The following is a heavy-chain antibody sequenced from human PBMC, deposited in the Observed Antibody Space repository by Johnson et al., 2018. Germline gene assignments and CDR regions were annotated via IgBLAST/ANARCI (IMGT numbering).Heavy chain of an antibody. J-gene: IGHJ6*03. CDR1: GFTFSSYS. V-gene: IGHV3-48*01. CDR2: ISSSSSTI. Sequence: VQVVQSGGGLVQPGGSLRLSCAASGFTFSSYSMNWVRQAPGKGLEWVSYISSSSSTIYYADSVKGRFTISRDSAKNSLYLQMNSLRAEDTAVYYCARKQQLVRYYYYYYMDVWGKGTTVTVSS. CDR3: ARKQQLVRYYYYYYMDV. D-gene: IGHD6-13*01.